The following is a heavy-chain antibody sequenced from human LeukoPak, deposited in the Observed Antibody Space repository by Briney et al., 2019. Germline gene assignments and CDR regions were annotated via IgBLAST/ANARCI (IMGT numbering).Heavy chain of an antibody. Sequence: GGSLRLSCAASGFIFSSYWMHWVRHAPGKGLAWVSRINTDGSSTSYADSVKGRFTISRDNAKNSLYLQMNSLRAEDTALYYCAKDVAPTPYSSSPGAFDIWGQGTMVTVSS. D-gene: IGHD6-13*01. CDR1: GFIFSSYW. CDR2: INTDGSST. V-gene: IGHV3-74*01. CDR3: AKDVAPTPYSSSPGAFDI. J-gene: IGHJ3*02.